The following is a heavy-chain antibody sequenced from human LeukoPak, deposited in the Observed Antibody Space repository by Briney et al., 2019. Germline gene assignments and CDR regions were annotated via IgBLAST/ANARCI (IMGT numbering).Heavy chain of an antibody. CDR2: IYSSGST. J-gene: IGHJ4*02. D-gene: IGHD6-19*01. Sequence: PSETLSLTCTVSGDSISSYYWSWIRQPPGKGLEWIGYIYSSGSTNYKSSLKSRVTISADTSKNQFSLKLTSVTAADTAVYYCARQGRYSSAWNDYWGQGTLVTVSS. CDR1: GDSISSYY. CDR3: ARQGRYSSAWNDY. V-gene: IGHV4-59*08.